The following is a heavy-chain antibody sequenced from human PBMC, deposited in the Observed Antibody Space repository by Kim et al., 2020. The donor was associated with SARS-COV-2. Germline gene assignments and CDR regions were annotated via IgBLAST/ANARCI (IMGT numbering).Heavy chain of an antibody. CDR3: ARVVVVPAAYNWFDP. D-gene: IGHD2-2*01. CDR2: IYTSGST. Sequence: SETLSLTCTVSGGSISSYYWSWIRQPAGKGLEWIGRIYTSGSTNYNPSLKSRVTMSVDTSKNQFSLKLSSVTAADTAVYYCARVVVVPAAYNWFDPWGQGTLVTVSS. J-gene: IGHJ5*02. V-gene: IGHV4-4*07. CDR1: GGSISSYY.